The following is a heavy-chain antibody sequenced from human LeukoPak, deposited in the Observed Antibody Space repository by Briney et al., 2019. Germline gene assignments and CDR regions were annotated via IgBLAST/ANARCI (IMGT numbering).Heavy chain of an antibody. J-gene: IGHJ4*02. Sequence: GGSLRLSCTVSGFTITNNWMYWVRQAPGRRLVWVSRIKMDERSAVYADSVKGRFIISRNNAKNTVYLQMNSLRADDTAVYYCATVFKGSSLQDYWGQGTLVTVSS. CDR1: GFTITNNW. V-gene: IGHV3-74*03. CDR3: ATVFKGSSLQDY. D-gene: IGHD3-10*01. CDR2: IKMDERSA.